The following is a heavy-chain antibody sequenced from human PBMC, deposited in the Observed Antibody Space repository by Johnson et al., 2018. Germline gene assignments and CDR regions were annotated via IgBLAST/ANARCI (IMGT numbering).Heavy chain of an antibody. V-gene: IGHV3-11*04. CDR2: ISSSGDTI. CDR1: GFTFSDYY. J-gene: IGHJ6*03. D-gene: IGHD3-3*01. Sequence: QEQLGEGGGGLVEHRGSLGLWCAASGFTFSDYYMTWIRQAPGKGLEWVSHISSSGDTIYYADSVKGRFIISRENAKNSLYLQMNSLRAKDTAVYYCAGDGGRYYYYYYKDVWGKGTTVTVSS. CDR3: AGDGGRYYYYYYKDV.